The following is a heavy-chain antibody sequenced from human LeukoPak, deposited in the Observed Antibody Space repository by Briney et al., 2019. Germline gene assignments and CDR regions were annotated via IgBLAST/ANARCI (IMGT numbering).Heavy chain of an antibody. CDR3: ARHNPQNYYYGMDV. CDR2: VFYSGST. J-gene: IGHJ6*02. CDR1: GGSISSYS. D-gene: IGHD1-14*01. V-gene: IGHV4-59*08. Sequence: SETLSLTCTVSGGSISSYSWSWIRQPPGKGLEWIGYVFYSGSTNYNPSLKSRVTISLDTSKNHFYLKLSSVTAAGTAVYYCARHNPQNYYYGMDVWGQGTTVTVSS.